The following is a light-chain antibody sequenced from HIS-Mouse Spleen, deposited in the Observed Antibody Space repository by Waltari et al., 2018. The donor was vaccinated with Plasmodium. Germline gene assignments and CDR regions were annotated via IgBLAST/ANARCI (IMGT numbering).Light chain of an antibody. CDR2: DVS. J-gene: IGLJ3*02. V-gene: IGLV2-11*01. CDR1: SSDVGGYNY. Sequence: QSALTQPRSVSGSPGQSFTISCTGTSSDVGGYNYVSWYQQHPGKAPKLMIYDVSKRPSGGPDRFSGSKSGNTASLTISGLQAEDEADYYCCSYAGSYTWVFGGGTKLTVL. CDR3: CSYAGSYTWV.